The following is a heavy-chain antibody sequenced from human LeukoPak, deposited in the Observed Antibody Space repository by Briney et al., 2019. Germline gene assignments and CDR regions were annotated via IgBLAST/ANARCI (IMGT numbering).Heavy chain of an antibody. V-gene: IGHV4-39*07. D-gene: IGHD2-15*01. CDR2: IYYSGST. Sequence: SETLSLTCTVSGGSISGSSYYWGWIRQPPGKGLEWIGSIYYSGSTYYNPSLKSRVTISVDTSKNQFSLKLNSVTAADTAVYYCARGGSRIANWFDPWGQGTLVTVSS. CDR1: GGSISGSSYY. CDR3: ARGGSRIANWFDP. J-gene: IGHJ5*02.